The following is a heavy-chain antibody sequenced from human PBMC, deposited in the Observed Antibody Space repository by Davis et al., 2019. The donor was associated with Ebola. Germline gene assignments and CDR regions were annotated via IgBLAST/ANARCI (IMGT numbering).Heavy chain of an antibody. V-gene: IGHV3-48*04. CDR1: GFTFSSYS. D-gene: IGHD2-2*01. J-gene: IGHJ6*02. Sequence: GGSLRLSCAASGFTFSSYSMNWVRQAPGKGLEWVSYISSSGRTIYYADSVKGRFTISRDNAKNSLYLQMNSLRAEDTAVYYCARDRVFRTSSFGSYFYYGMDVCGQGTTVTVSS. CDR3: ARDRVFRTSSFGSYFYYGMDV. CDR2: ISSSGRTI.